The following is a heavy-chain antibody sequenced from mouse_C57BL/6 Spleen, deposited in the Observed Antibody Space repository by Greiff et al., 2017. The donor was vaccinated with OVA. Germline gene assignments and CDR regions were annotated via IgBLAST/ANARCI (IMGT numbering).Heavy chain of an antibody. CDR1: GYTFTDYE. CDR2: IDPETGGT. D-gene: IGHD2-2*01. Sequence: QVQLKESGAELVRPGASVTLSCKASGYTFTDYEMHWVKQTPVHGLEWIGAIDPETGGTAYNQKFKGKAILTADKSSSTAYMELRSLTSEDSAFYYCTGRGIYGLRPWFAYWGQGTLVTVSA. CDR3: TGRGIYGLRPWFAY. V-gene: IGHV1-15*01. J-gene: IGHJ3*01.